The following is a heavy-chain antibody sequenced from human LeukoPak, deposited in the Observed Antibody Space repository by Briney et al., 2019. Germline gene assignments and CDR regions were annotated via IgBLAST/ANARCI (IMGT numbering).Heavy chain of an antibody. CDR2: IYYSGST. CDR1: GGSISSYY. CDR3: ARSVSGSYYGVRY. J-gene: IGHJ4*02. Sequence: PSETLSLTCTVSGGSISSYYWSWIRQPPGKGLEWIGYIYYSGSTNYNPSLKSRVTISVDTSKNQFSLKLSSVTAADTAVYYCARSVSGSYYGVRYWGQGTLVTVSS. D-gene: IGHD1-26*01. V-gene: IGHV4-59*01.